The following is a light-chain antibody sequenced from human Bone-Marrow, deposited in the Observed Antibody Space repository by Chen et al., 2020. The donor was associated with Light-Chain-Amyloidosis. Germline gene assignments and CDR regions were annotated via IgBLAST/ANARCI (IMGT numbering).Light chain of an antibody. CDR3: SSYAITNTLV. CDR1: SSDVGGDTH. J-gene: IGLJ1*01. Sequence: QSALTQPASVSGAPGQSLTIACPGTSSDVGGDTHVSWYQQHPDKAPKLMIYAVTNRPSWVPDRFSGSKSDNTASLTISGLQTEDEADYFCSSYAITNTLVFGSGTRVTVL. CDR2: AVT. V-gene: IGLV2-14*01.